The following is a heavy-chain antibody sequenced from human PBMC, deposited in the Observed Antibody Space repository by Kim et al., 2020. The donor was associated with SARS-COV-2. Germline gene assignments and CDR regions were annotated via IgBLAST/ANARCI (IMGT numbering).Heavy chain of an antibody. CDR2: ICGNGEST. V-gene: IGHV3-23*01. Sequence: GGSLRLSCAASGFTFSSYAMSWVRQAPGKGLEWVSGICGNGESTYYADSVKGRFTISRDTSKSTLYLQMNSLRAEDTAVYYCARDRRGFNPYYGMDVWGQGTTVIVSS. CDR1: GFTFSSYA. CDR3: ARDRRGFNPYYGMDV. D-gene: IGHD3-10*01. J-gene: IGHJ6*02.